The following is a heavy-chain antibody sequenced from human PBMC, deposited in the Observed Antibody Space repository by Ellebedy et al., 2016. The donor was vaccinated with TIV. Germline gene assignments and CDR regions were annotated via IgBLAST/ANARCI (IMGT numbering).Heavy chain of an antibody. J-gene: IGHJ4*02. Sequence: MPGGSLRLSCTVSGGSISSYYWSWIRQPPGKGLEWIGYIYYSGSTNYNPSLKSRVTISVDTSKNQFSLKLSSVTAADTAVYYCASGVFTRWDYWGQGTLVTVSS. D-gene: IGHD2-15*01. CDR3: ASGVFTRWDY. CDR2: IYYSGST. V-gene: IGHV4-59*08. CDR1: GGSISSYY.